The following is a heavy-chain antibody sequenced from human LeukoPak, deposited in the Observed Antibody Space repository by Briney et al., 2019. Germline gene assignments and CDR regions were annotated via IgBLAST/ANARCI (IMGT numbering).Heavy chain of an antibody. V-gene: IGHV4-34*01. CDR3: ARSSRIAAAGFFFDY. J-gene: IGHJ4*02. D-gene: IGHD6-13*01. CDR2: INHSGST. Sequence: SETLPLTCAVCGGSFSGYYWSWIRQPPGRGLEWIGEINHSGSTNYNPSLKSRVTISVDTSKNQFSLKLSSVTAADTAVHYCARSSRIAAAGFFFDYWGQGTLVTVSS. CDR1: GGSFSGYY.